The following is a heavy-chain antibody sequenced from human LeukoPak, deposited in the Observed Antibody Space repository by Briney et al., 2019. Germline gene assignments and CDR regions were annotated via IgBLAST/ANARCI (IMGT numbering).Heavy chain of an antibody. V-gene: IGHV1-2*06. CDR2: INPNSGDT. J-gene: IGHJ6*02. CDR3: ARGGVDV. CDR1: GYTFTGYY. Sequence: ASVKVSCKASGYTFTGYYIHWVRQAPEQGLEWMGRINPNSGDTNYAQKFQGRVTMTRDTSISTFYMEVSRLRSDDTAVYYCARGGVDVWGQGTTVTVSS.